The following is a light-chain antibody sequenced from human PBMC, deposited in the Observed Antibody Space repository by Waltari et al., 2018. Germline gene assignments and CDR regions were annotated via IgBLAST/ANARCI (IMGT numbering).Light chain of an antibody. J-gene: IGKJ4*01. V-gene: IGKV3-11*01. Sequence: EIVLTQSPATLSLSPGERATLSCRASQSVSNFLAWYQQKPGQAPRLLIYEASKRATGIPARSSGSGSGTDFTLTISSLEPEDFAVYYCQQRSNWPPLTFGGGTKVEIK. CDR3: QQRSNWPPLT. CDR2: EAS. CDR1: QSVSNF.